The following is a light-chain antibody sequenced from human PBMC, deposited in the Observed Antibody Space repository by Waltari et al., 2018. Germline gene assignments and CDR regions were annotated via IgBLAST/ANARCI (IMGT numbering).Light chain of an antibody. CDR1: SLRTSY. Sequence: SSGLTQDPAVSVALGQPIRITCRGDSLRTSYASWYQVKTGQAPVLVMFGKEKRPSGVPDRISGESSETTSSLIITGAQAEDEADYYCSSRNGRASQVVFAGGTKVTVL. CDR3: SSRNGRASQVV. J-gene: IGLJ2*01. V-gene: IGLV3-19*01. CDR2: GKE.